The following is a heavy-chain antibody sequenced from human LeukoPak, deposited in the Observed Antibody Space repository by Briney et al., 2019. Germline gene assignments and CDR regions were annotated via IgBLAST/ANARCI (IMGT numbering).Heavy chain of an antibody. CDR3: ARAGYCSSTSCYEWFDP. Sequence: ASVKVSCKASGYTFTGYYMHWVRQAPGQGLEWMGWINPNSGGTNYAQKFQGRVTMTRDTSISTAYMELSRLRSDDTAVYYCARAGYCSSTSCYEWFDPWGQGTLVTVSS. CDR1: GYTFTGYY. D-gene: IGHD2-2*01. J-gene: IGHJ5*02. V-gene: IGHV1-2*02. CDR2: INPNSGGT.